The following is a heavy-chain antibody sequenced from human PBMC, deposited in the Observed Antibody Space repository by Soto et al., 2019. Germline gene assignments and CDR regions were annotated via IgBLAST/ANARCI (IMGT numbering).Heavy chain of an antibody. J-gene: IGHJ6*02. V-gene: IGHV3-23*01. CDR2: ISGSGGST. Sequence: PGGSLRLSCAASGFTFSSYAMSWVRHAPGKGLEWVSAISGSGGSTYYADSVKGRFTISRDNSKNTLYLQMNSLRAEDTAVYYCAKSGGDYYYGMDVWGQGTTVTVSS. CDR3: AKSGGDYYYGMDV. CDR1: GFTFSSYA. D-gene: IGHD3-10*01.